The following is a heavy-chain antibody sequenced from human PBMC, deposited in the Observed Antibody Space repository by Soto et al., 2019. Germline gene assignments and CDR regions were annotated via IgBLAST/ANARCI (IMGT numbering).Heavy chain of an antibody. CDR1: GFDFSDHY. D-gene: IGHD3-10*01. V-gene: IGHV3-11*01. J-gene: IGHJ6*02. CDR2: ISGRGHSI. CDR3: AGAKWFGISDHYGMDI. Sequence: QVELVESGGGLVKPGGSLRLSCAASGFDFSDHYMTWIRQAPGKGLEWVSYISGRGHSIYPLDSVKGRFIISRDNDNNVLVLEMNRLGEDDTGVYYCAGAKWFGISDHYGMDIWGQGTTVIVSS.